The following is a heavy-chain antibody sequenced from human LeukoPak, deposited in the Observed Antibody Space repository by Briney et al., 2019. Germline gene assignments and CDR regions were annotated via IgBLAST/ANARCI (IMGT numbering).Heavy chain of an antibody. CDR3: ARLRYTSFDY. V-gene: IGHV4-59*01. Sequence: SETLSLTCTVSGGSISSYYWSWIRQPPGKGLEWIGYIYYSGSTNYNPSLESRVTISVDTSKNQFSLKLSSVTAADTAVYYCARLRYTSFDYWGQGTLVTASS. D-gene: IGHD4-17*01. CDR1: GGSISSYY. CDR2: IYYSGST. J-gene: IGHJ4*02.